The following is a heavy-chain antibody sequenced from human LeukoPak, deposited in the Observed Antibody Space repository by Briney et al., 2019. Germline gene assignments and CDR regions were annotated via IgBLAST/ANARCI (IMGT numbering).Heavy chain of an antibody. D-gene: IGHD1-7*01. CDR1: GFTFSSHS. CDR3: ARDQGNYSRFDY. V-gene: IGHV3-21*01. CDR2: ISSSSSYI. Sequence: GGSLRLSCAASGFTFSSHSMNWVRQAPGKGLEWVSSISSSSSYIYYADSVKGRFTISRDNAKNSLYLQMNSLRAEDTAVYYCARDQGNYSRFDYWGQGTLVTVSS. J-gene: IGHJ4*02.